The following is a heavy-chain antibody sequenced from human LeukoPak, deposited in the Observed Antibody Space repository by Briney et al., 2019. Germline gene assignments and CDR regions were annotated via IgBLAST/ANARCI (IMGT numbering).Heavy chain of an antibody. D-gene: IGHD3-22*01. J-gene: IGHJ4*02. CDR3: ARVGGYFDKSGYFDY. V-gene: IGHV4-31*11. CDR2: IYHSGST. CDR1: GGSISSGGYY. Sequence: SETLSLTCAVSGGSISSGGYYWSWIRQHPGKGLEWIGYIYHSGSTYYNPSLKSRIGISVDTSKDQFSLKLSSVTPADTAVYYCARVGGYFDKSGYFDYWGQGLLVTVSS.